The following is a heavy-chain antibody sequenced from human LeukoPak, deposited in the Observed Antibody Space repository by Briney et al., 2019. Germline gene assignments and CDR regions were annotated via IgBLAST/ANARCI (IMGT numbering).Heavy chain of an antibody. CDR1: GYTFTSYG. Sequence: ASVKVSCKASGYTFTSYGISWVRQAPGQGLEWMAWISAYNGNTNYAQKLEGRVTMTTDTSTSTASMELRGLRYDDTAVSYCARKVGLGAAFGYWGQGTLVTVSS. CDR3: ARKVGLGAAFGY. CDR2: ISAYNGNT. J-gene: IGHJ4*02. D-gene: IGHD6-13*01. V-gene: IGHV1-18*01.